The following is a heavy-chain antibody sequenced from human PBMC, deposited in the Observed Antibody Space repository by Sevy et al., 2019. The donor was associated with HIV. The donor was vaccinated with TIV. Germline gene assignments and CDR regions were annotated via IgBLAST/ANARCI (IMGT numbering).Heavy chain of an antibody. D-gene: IGHD2-2*01. J-gene: IGHJ5*02. CDR3: ARVIVVVPAARGWFDP. Sequence: SETLSLTCAVYGGSFSGYYWSWIRQPPGKGLEWIGEINHSGSTNYNPSLKSRVTISVETSKNQFSLKLSSVTAADTAVYYCARVIVVVPAARGWFDPWGQGTLVTVSS. CDR2: INHSGST. CDR1: GGSFSGYY. V-gene: IGHV4-34*01.